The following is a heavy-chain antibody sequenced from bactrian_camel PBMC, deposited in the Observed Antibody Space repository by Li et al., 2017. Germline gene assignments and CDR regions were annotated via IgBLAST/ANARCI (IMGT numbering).Heavy chain of an antibody. Sequence: VQLVESGGGSVQAGGPLRLSCAASGYKYNCLAWFRQAPGKEREGAAVMYSDGTTSYEYFVKGRFTISRDNADNTLYLQMDGLQPEDTAKYYCAAGYRGIGFMSRSKESAYKNWGQGTQVTVS. V-gene: IGHV3S53*01. CDR1: GYKYNC. CDR3: AAGYRGIGFMSRSKESAYKN. D-gene: IGHD1*01. CDR2: MYSDGTT. J-gene: IGHJ4*01.